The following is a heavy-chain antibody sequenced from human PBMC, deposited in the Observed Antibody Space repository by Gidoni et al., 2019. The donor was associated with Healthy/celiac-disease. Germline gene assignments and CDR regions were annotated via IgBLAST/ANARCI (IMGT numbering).Heavy chain of an antibody. D-gene: IGHD1-26*01. J-gene: IGHJ4*02. CDR2: IIPIFGTA. CDR1: GGTFSSYA. V-gene: IGHV1-69*01. CDR3: ARDKSGSYGTYFDY. Sequence: QVQLVQSGAEVKKPGSSVKVSCKASGGTFSSYAISWVRQAPGQGLEWMGGIIPIFGTANYAQKFQGRVTITADESTSTAYMELSSLRSEDTAVYYCARDKSGSYGTYFDYWGQGTLVTVSS.